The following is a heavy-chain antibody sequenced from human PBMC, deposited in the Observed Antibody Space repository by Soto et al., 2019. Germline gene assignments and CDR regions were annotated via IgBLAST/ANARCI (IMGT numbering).Heavy chain of an antibody. CDR2: ISGSGGST. J-gene: IGHJ6*02. V-gene: IGHV3-23*01. CDR1: GFTFSSYA. CDR3: AKEPAKYCSGGSCYPTWYYYYGMDV. D-gene: IGHD2-15*01. Sequence: GGSLRLSCAASGFTFSSYAMSWVRQAPGKGLEWVSAISGSGGSTYYADSVKGRFTISRDNSKNTLYLQMNSLRAEDTAVYYCAKEPAKYCSGGSCYPTWYYYYGMDVWGQGTTVTVSS.